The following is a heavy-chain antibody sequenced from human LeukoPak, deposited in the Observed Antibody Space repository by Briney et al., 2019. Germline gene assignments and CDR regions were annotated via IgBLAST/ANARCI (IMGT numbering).Heavy chain of an antibody. J-gene: IGHJ4*02. CDR3: ARATVTYDFWSGYPSYFDS. CDR2: IYYSGST. V-gene: IGHV4-59*08. CDR1: GFTFSNYA. D-gene: IGHD3-3*01. Sequence: GSLRLSCAASGFTFSNYAMSWVRQAAGKGLEWIWYIYYSGSTNYNPSLKSRVTISVDTSKNQFSLKLSSVTAADTAVYYCARATVTYDFWSGYPSYFDSWGQGTLVTVSS.